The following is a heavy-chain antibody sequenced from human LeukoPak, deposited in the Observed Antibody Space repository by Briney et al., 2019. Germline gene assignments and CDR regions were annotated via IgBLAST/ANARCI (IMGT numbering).Heavy chain of an antibody. CDR2: ISGSGGST. J-gene: IGHJ4*02. CDR3: AKGYSSGWWGYYFDY. Sequence: GGSLRLSCAASGFTFSSYAMTWVRQAPGKGLEWVSGISGSGGSTYYADSVKGRFTISRDTSKNTPYLQMNSLRAEDTAVYYCAKGYSSGWWGYYFDYWGQGTLVTVSS. V-gene: IGHV3-23*01. D-gene: IGHD6-19*01. CDR1: GFTFSSYA.